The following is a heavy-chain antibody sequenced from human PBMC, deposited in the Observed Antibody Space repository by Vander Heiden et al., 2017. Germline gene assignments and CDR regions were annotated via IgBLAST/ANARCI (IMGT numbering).Heavy chain of an antibody. CDR2: ISYDGSDI. Sequence: QLVESGGGVVQPGRYLRRSCAASGFTFTNYGMHWVRQAPGKGLEWVALISYDGSDIYYADSVKGRFSISKDNSKNTLYLQMNSLRAEDTAVYYCARRDYYYGMDVWGQGTTVTVSS. CDR1: GFTFTNYG. J-gene: IGHJ6*02. CDR3: ARRDYYYGMDV. V-gene: IGHV3-33*05.